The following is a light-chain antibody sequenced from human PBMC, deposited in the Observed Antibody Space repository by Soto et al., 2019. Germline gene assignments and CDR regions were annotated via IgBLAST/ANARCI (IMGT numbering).Light chain of an antibody. CDR2: GAS. CDR1: QSVSID. J-gene: IGKJ1*01. Sequence: EIVMTQSPATLSVSPGEGATLSCRASQSVSIDLAWYQQKPGQAPRLLIFGASTRAAGIPARFSGSGSGTDFTLTISSLQSEDLAVYYCQQYGDSPWTFGPGTKVDIK. V-gene: IGKV3-15*01. CDR3: QQYGDSPWT.